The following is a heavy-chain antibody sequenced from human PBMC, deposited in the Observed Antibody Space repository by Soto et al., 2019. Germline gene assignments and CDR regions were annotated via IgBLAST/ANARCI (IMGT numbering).Heavy chain of an antibody. CDR2: IYYSGST. V-gene: IGHV4-59*08. J-gene: IGHJ5*02. CDR3: AVVDSTGNWFDP. D-gene: IGHD3-22*01. CDR1: GFSISSYY. Sequence: SETLSLTCTVSGFSISSYYWSWIRQPPGKGPEWIGYIYYSGSTKYNPSLKSRVTISVDTSKNQFSLKLISVTAADTAVYYCAVVDSTGNWFDPWGQGALVTVSS.